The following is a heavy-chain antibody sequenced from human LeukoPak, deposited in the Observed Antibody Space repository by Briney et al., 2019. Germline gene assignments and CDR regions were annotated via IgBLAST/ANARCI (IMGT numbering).Heavy chain of an antibody. J-gene: IGHJ3*02. CDR3: ARGRYCSADICSGGDAFDI. Sequence: SETLSLTCTVSAGSINNYYWSWIRQPAGKGLEWIGRIYTRGSTNYNPSLKSRVTMSVDASKNQFSLKLSSVTAADTAVYYCARGRYCSADICSGGDAFDIWGQGTMVSVSS. CDR1: AGSINNYY. CDR2: IYTRGST. V-gene: IGHV4-4*07. D-gene: IGHD2-15*01.